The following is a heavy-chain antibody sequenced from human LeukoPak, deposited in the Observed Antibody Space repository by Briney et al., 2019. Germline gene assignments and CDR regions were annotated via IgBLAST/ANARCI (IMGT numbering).Heavy chain of an antibody. V-gene: IGHV4-34*01. J-gene: IGHJ4*02. Sequence: SETLSLTCAVYGGSFSGYYWSWIRQPPGKGLEWIGEINHSGSTNYNPSLKSRVTISVDTSKNQFSLQLNSVTPEDTAVYYCARDGVKSTGEFDYWGQGTLVTVSS. D-gene: IGHD7-27*01. CDR3: ARDGVKSTGEFDY. CDR2: INHSGST. CDR1: GGSFSGYY.